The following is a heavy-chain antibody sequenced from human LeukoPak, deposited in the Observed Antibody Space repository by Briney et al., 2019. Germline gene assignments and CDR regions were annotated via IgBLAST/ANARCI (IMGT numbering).Heavy chain of an antibody. CDR2: ISAYNGNT. Sequence: SVKVSCKASSYTFTNYAFTWVRQAPGQGREWMGWISAYNGNTNYAQKLQGRVTMTTDTSTSTAYMELRSLRSDDTAVYYCARGLEWLTRRHTWFDPWGQGTLVTVSS. V-gene: IGHV1-18*01. D-gene: IGHD3-3*01. CDR1: SYTFTNYA. J-gene: IGHJ5*02. CDR3: ARGLEWLTRRHTWFDP.